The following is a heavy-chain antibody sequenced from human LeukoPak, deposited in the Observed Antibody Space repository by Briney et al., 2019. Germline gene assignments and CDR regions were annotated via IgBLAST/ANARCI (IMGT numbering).Heavy chain of an antibody. V-gene: IGHV3-66*01. CDR3: ARGGASSSWFIDY. J-gene: IGHJ4*02. CDR1: GFTFSSYA. CDR2: IYSGGST. D-gene: IGHD6-13*01. Sequence: GGSLRLSCAAPGFTFSSYAMSWVRQAPGKGLEWVSVIYSGGSTYYADSVKGRFTISRDNSKNTLYLQMNSLRAEDTAVYYCARGGASSSWFIDYWGQGTLVTVSS.